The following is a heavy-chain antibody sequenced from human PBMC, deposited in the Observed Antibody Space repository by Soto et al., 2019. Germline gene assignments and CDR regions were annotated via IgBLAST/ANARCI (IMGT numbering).Heavy chain of an antibody. D-gene: IGHD2-8*02. CDR3: AREISGGGTLNWFDP. CDR1: GYNFSDYY. J-gene: IGHJ5*02. V-gene: IGHV1-2*02. CDR2: VSPKSGGT. Sequence: ASVKVSCKASGYNFSDYYIHWVRQAPGQGLEWLGWVSPKSGGTNYARKFRGRVTMTRDTSSNTVYMDLSGLKSDDTAVFCCAREISGGGTLNWFDPWGQGTLVTVSS.